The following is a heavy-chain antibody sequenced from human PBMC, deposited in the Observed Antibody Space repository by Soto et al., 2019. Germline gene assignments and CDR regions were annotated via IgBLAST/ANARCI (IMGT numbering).Heavy chain of an antibody. Sequence: ASVKVSCKATGYTYTSYNMGWVRQAPGQGLEWMGWISAYSGNTNYAQKFQDRVTMTRDTSTSTTYMEVKSLRSDDTAVYYCARVWYDSRGYYPDYWGQGTLVTV. CDR2: ISAYSGNT. D-gene: IGHD3-22*01. J-gene: IGHJ4*02. CDR3: ARVWYDSRGYYPDY. V-gene: IGHV1-18*04. CDR1: GYTYTSYN.